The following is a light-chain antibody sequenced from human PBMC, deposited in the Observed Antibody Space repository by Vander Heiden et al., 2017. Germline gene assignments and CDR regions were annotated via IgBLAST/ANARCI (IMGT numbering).Light chain of an antibody. J-gene: IGKJ4*01. V-gene: IGKV1-39*01. CDR3: QQSDNTQPVT. CDR1: QSMSSY. Sequence: DIQMTQYPSSLSASVGDRVTITCRASQSMSSYLNWYQQKAGKVTKLLIYAASSLHSGVTSRFNGSGNGTDFTLTISSRQPVDSASYYFQQSDNTQPVTYGGGTKVEI. CDR2: AAS.